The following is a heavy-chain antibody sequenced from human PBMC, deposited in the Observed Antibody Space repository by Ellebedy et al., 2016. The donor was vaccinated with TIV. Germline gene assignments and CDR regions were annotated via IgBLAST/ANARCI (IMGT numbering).Heavy chain of an antibody. V-gene: IGHV3-7*01. CDR1: GFTFSAYW. J-gene: IGHJ4*02. D-gene: IGHD4-17*01. Sequence: GGSLRLSCTASGFTFSAYWMTWVCQAPATGMERVAKIKRDGSDKNSLDSVKGRLTISRDNARNSLFLQMNTLRAEDTAVYYCARISDADYNPYFDSWGQGTLVTVSS. CDR3: ARISDADYNPYFDS. CDR2: IKRDGSDK.